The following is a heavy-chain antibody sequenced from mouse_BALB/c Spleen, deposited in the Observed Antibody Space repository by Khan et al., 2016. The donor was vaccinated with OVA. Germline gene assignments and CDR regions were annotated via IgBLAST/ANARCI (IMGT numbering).Heavy chain of an antibody. Sequence: EVQLQESGPGLVKPSQSLSLTCTVTGYSITSGYGWNWIRQFPGNKLEWMGYISYSGSTNYNPSLKSRTSITRDTSKNQFYLQLNSVTTEDTATYYCARTARINYWGQGTTLTVSS. CDR3: ARTARINY. J-gene: IGHJ2*01. CDR2: ISYSGST. V-gene: IGHV3-2*02. D-gene: IGHD1-2*01. CDR1: GYSITSGYG.